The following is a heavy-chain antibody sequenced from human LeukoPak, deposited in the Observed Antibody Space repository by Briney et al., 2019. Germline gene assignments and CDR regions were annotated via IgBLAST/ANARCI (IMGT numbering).Heavy chain of an antibody. CDR3: AKQVSYYYGSGSRNNWFDP. Sequence: PGGSLRLSCAASGFTFSSYGMHWVRQAPGKGLEWVAFKSYDGSNKYCADSVKGRFTISRDNSKNTLYLQMNSLRAEDTAVYYCAKQVSYYYGSGSRNNWFDPWGQGTLVTVSS. D-gene: IGHD3-10*01. CDR1: GFTFSSYG. V-gene: IGHV3-30*18. CDR2: KSYDGSNK. J-gene: IGHJ5*02.